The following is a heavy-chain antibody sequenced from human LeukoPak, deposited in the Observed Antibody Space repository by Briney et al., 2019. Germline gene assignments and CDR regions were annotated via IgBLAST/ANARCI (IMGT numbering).Heavy chain of an antibody. CDR2: IFHTGKT. CDR3: ARDASLGGSDI. V-gene: IGHV4-30-4*01. Sequence: SQTLSLTCTVSGGSISNANYYWSWIRQSPEKGLEWIGFIFHTGKTYYNPALQSRVIISVDTSNNQFSLKLTSVTAADTAVYFCARDASLGGSDIWGQGTMVTVSS. J-gene: IGHJ3*02. D-gene: IGHD3-16*01. CDR1: GGSISNANYY.